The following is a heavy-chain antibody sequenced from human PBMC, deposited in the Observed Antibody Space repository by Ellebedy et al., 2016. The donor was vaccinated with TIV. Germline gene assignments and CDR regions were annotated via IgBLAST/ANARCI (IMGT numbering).Heavy chain of an antibody. J-gene: IGHJ4*02. Sequence: PGGSLRLSCSGSGFTFSTYAMHWVRQAPGKGLEYVSAISGTGGSTYYADSVKGRFTISRDTSQNSLYLQMSSLRAEDTAVYYCVKVIATSVWPYYFHYWGQGTLVTVSS. V-gene: IGHV3-64D*09. CDR3: VKVIATSVWPYYFHY. D-gene: IGHD2-21*01. CDR1: GFTFSTYA. CDR2: ISGTGGST.